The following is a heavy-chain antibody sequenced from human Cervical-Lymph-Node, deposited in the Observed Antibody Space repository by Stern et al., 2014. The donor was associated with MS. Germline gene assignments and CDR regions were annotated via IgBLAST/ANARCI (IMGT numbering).Heavy chain of an antibody. CDR1: GGSVSGYY. CDR2: IYSTGPT. V-gene: IGHV4-59*02. D-gene: IGHD2-2*01. CDR3: ARHEAVPAFRHGLDA. J-gene: IGHJ6*02. Sequence: QVQLQESGPGLLKASATLSLTCTVSGGSVSGYYWSWIRQPPGEGLEWLGSIYSTGPTPYNASLRSRVTISVDTSKNLFSLKRTSVTAADTAVYYCARHEAVPAFRHGLDAWGQGATVTVSS.